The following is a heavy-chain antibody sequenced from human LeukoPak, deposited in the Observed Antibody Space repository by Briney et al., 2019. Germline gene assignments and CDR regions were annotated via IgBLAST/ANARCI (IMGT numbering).Heavy chain of an antibody. D-gene: IGHD5-18*01. CDR1: GGSISSGGYY. J-gene: IGHJ6*03. Sequence: SQTLSLTCTVSGGSISSGGYYWRWLRQPPGRGLEWLGYIYHSGSTCYNPSLKSRVTISVDRSKTQFPLKLSSVTAADTAVYYCAVRIYSYGTPAIMDVWGKGTTVTVSS. CDR3: AVRIYSYGTPAIMDV. CDR2: IYHSGST. V-gene: IGHV4-30-2*01.